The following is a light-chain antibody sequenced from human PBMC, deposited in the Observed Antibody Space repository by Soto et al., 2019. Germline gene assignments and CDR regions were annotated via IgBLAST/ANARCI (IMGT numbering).Light chain of an antibody. CDR2: DVS. CDR3: SSYTSSSTYV. J-gene: IGLJ1*01. CDR1: SSDVGGYNY. V-gene: IGLV2-14*01. Sequence: QSVLTQPASLSASPGQSITISCTGTSSDVGGYNYVSWYQQHPGEAPKLMIYDVSNRPSGVSNRFSGSKSGNTASLTISGLQAEDEADYYCSSYTSSSTYVFGTGTKVTVL.